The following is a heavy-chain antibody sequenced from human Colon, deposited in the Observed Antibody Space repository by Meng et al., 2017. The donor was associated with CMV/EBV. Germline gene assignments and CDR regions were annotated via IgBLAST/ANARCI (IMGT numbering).Heavy chain of an antibody. J-gene: IGHJ4*02. CDR2: LRTDTGHP. Sequence: CTGSAYPFTTFRINWLRQAPGQGLEWMVWLRTDTGHPMYAQGFTGRFVFSLDTSVSTAYLLISSLKTEDTAVYYCATDLLTGYPIDFWGQGTLVTVSS. CDR1: AYPFTTFR. CDR3: ATDLLTGYPIDF. V-gene: IGHV7-4-1*02. D-gene: IGHD3-9*01.